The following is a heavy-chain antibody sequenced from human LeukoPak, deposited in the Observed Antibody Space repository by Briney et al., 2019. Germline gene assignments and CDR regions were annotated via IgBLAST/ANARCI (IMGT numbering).Heavy chain of an antibody. J-gene: IGHJ2*01. Sequence: GSLRLSCAASEFSFNNYAISWVRQASGKGLEWVSGISSSGSGSNTYYADSVKGRFTISRDTSKNTVYLHMNSLRVEDTAVYYCAKDRTVGASYWYFDLWGRGTLVTVSS. D-gene: IGHD1-26*01. V-gene: IGHV3-23*01. CDR1: EFSFNNYA. CDR2: ISSSGSGSNT. CDR3: AKDRTVGASYWYFDL.